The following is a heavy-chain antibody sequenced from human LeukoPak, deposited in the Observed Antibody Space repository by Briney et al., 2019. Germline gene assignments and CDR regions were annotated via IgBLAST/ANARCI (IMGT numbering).Heavy chain of an antibody. CDR2: IDWDDNK. D-gene: IGHD3-10*01. CDR1: GFSLSTSGMC. CDR3: ARQFGEFVNYFDY. J-gene: IGHJ4*02. V-gene: IGHV2-70*11. Sequence: SGPTLVKPTQTLRLTCTFSGFSLSTSGMCVNWIRQPPGKALEWLARIDWDDNKYYSTSLKTRLTISKDTSKNQVVLTMTNMDPVDTATYYCARQFGEFVNYFDYWGQGTLVTVSS.